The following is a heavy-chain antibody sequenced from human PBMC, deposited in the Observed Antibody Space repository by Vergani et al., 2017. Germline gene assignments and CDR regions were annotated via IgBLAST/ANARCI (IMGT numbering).Heavy chain of an antibody. CDR2: INPNSGGT. Sequence: QVQLVQSGAEVKKPGASVKVSCKASGYTFTGYYMHWVRQAPGQVLEWMGWINPNSGGTNYAQKFQGRVTMTRDTSISTAYMELSRLTSDDTAVYYCARVRVRRTGNDAFDIWGQGTMVTVSS. CDR3: ARVRVRRTGNDAFDI. J-gene: IGHJ3*02. V-gene: IGHV1-2*02. D-gene: IGHD1-14*01. CDR1: GYTFTGYY.